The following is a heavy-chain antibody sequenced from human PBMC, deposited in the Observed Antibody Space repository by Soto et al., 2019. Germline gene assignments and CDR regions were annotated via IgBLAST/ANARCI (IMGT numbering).Heavy chain of an antibody. J-gene: IGHJ4*02. CDR3: TTAMITFGELSLGFGY. CDR2: IKSKTDGGTT. V-gene: IGHV3-15*01. Sequence: EVPLVESGGGLVKPGGSLRLSFAASGFTFSNAWMSWVRQAPGKGLEWVGRIKSKTDGGTTDYAAPVKGRFTISRDDSKNTLYLQMNSLKTEDTAVYYCTTAMITFGELSLGFGYWGQGTLVTVSS. CDR1: GFTFSNAW. D-gene: IGHD3-16*02.